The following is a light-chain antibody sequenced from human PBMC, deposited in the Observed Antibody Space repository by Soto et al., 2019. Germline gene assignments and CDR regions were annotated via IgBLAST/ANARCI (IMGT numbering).Light chain of an antibody. V-gene: IGKV1-39*01. J-gene: IGKJ5*01. Sequence: DIQLTQSPSSLSSSVGYRFTISCLASQSISNSLNWYQKKPGKAPNLLIYGTSGLHSGVPSRFSGSGSGTDFTLTISSLQPEDFATYYCQQSYSTPITFGQGTRLEIK. CDR1: QSISNS. CDR2: GTS. CDR3: QQSYSTPIT.